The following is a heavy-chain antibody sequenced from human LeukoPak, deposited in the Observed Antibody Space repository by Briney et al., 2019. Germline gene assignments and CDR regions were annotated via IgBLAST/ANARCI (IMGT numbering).Heavy chain of an antibody. CDR3: ARHYYGSGSYYFDY. J-gene: IGHJ4*02. V-gene: IGHV3-21*01. Sequence: GGSLRLSCAASGFTFSSYSMNWVRQAPGKGLEWVSSNSSSSSYIYYADSVKGRFTISRDNAKNSLYLQMNSLRAEDTAVYYCARHYYGSGSYYFDYWGQGTLVTVSS. CDR2: NSSSSSYI. D-gene: IGHD3-10*01. CDR1: GFTFSSYS.